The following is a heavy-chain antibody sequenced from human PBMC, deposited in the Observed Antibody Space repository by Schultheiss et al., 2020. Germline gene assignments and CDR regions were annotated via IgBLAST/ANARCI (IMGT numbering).Heavy chain of an antibody. CDR3: AREDSSGYYGSLDY. CDR1: GFTFSNAW. V-gene: IGHV3-30*03. Sequence: GGSLRLSCAASGFTFSNAWMNWVRQAPGKGLEWVAVISYDGSNKYYADSVKGRFTISRDNSKNTLYLQMNSLRAEDTAVYYCAREDSSGYYGSLDYWGQGTLVTVSS. D-gene: IGHD3-22*01. J-gene: IGHJ4*02. CDR2: ISYDGSNK.